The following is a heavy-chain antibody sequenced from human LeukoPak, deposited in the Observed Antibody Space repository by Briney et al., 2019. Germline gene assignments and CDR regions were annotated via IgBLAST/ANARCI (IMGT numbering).Heavy chain of an antibody. CDR2: ISYDGSNK. D-gene: IGHD2-21*02. J-gene: IGHJ6*02. CDR3: ARDLAYCGGDCYSEDYYGMDV. CDR1: GFTFSSYA. Sequence: PGGSLRLSCAASGFTFSSYAMHWVRQAPGKGLEWVAVISYDGSNKYYADSVKGRFTISRDNSKNTLYLQMNSLRAEDTAVYYCARDLAYCGGDCYSEDYYGMDVWGQGTTVTVSS. V-gene: IGHV3-30-3*01.